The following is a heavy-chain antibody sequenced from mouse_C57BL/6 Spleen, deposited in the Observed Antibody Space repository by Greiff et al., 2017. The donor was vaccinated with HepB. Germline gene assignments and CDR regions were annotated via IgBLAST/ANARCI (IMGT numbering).Heavy chain of an antibody. D-gene: IGHD4-1*01. Sequence: EVKLVESGPGLVKPSQSLSLTCSVTGYSITSGYYWNWIRQFPGNKLEWMGYISYDGSNNYNPSLKNRISITRDTSKNQFFLKLNSVTTEDTATYYCARLTGSYWYFDVWGTGTTVTVSS. CDR2: ISYDGSN. CDR3: ARLTGSYWYFDV. V-gene: IGHV3-6*01. J-gene: IGHJ1*03. CDR1: GYSITSGYY.